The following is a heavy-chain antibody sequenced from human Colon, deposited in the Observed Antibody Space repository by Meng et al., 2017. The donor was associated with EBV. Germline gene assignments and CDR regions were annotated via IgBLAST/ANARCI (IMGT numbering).Heavy chain of an antibody. V-gene: IGHV4-34*01. CDR1: GGSFSGYY. D-gene: IGHD3-22*01. CDR2: INHSGST. CDR3: ARQAPYYFDSSGRFDY. J-gene: IGHJ4*02. Sequence: QVQLQQWGAGLLKPPXXLSLTXAVYGGSFSGYYWSWIRQPPGKGLKWIGEINHSGSTNYNPSLKSRVTISVDTSKNQFSLKMRSVTAADTAVYYCARQAPYYFDSSGRFDYWGQGTLCTVSS.